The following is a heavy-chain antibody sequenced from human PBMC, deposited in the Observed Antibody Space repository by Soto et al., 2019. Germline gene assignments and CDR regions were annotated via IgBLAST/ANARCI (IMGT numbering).Heavy chain of an antibody. D-gene: IGHD1-26*01. V-gene: IGHV6-1*01. CDR1: VDIVSSNSAA. CDR3: AREYGGSYGPTYYYYYGMDV. J-gene: IGHJ6*02. Sequence: LSVACAISVDIVSSNSAACNWIRQSPSRGLEWLGRTYYRSKWYNDYAVSVKSRITINPDTSKNQFSLQLNSVTPEDTAVYYCAREYGGSYGPTYYYYYGMDVWGQGTTVTVSS. CDR2: TYYRSKWYN.